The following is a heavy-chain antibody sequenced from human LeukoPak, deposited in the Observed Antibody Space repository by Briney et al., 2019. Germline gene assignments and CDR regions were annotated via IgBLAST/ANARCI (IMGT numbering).Heavy chain of an antibody. CDR3: ARQSSSWYCDAYYI. D-gene: IGHD6-13*01. CDR1: GCSSTSNW. Sequence: GETLKIAGKASGCSSTSNWVGGVRQMPGKDLEWMGIIYPGDSDTRYSPSFQGQVTISADKSISPAYLQSSSLKASDTAMYYCARQSSSWYCDAYYIWGQGKMVTVSS. J-gene: IGHJ3*02. CDR2: IYPGDSDT. V-gene: IGHV5-51*01.